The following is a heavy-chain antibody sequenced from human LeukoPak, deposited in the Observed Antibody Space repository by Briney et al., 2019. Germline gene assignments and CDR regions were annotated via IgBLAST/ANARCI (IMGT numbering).Heavy chain of an antibody. D-gene: IGHD3-10*01. CDR1: GFTFSSYA. V-gene: IGHV3-48*03. J-gene: IGHJ4*02. CDR3: ARLRGED. CDR2: ISSSGSSK. Sequence: GGSLRLSCAASGFTFSSYAMNWVRQAPGKGLEWVSYISSSGSSKYYADSVKGRFTISRDNAKNSLYLQMNSLRAEDTAVYYCARLRGEDWGQGTLVTVSS.